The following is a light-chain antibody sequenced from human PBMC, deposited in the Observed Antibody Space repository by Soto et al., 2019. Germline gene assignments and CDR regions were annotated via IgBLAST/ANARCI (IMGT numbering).Light chain of an antibody. Sequence: HSVLTQPPSVSAAPGRKITISRSGGSSNIGKNYVSWYQQLPGTAPKPLIYDNDKRPSGIPDRFSGSKSGTSATLGITGLQTGDEADYYCGTWDTSLTAYVFGTGTKV. J-gene: IGLJ1*01. V-gene: IGLV1-51*01. CDR3: GTWDTSLTAYV. CDR1: SSNIGKNY. CDR2: DND.